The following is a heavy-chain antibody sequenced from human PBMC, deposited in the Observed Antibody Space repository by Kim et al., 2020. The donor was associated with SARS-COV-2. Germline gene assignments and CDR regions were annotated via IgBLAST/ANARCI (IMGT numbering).Heavy chain of an antibody. V-gene: IGHV4-59*08. CDR2: FYYSGST. Sequence: SETLSLTCSVSGGSISSYYWSWIRQPPGRGLEWIGYFYYSGSTSYNPSLRSRVTMSLDTSKNQFSLKLNSVTAADTAVYYCARHGRAPYYFDYWGQGTLVTVSA. J-gene: IGHJ4*02. D-gene: IGHD1-1*01. CDR3: ARHGRAPYYFDY. CDR1: GGSISSYY.